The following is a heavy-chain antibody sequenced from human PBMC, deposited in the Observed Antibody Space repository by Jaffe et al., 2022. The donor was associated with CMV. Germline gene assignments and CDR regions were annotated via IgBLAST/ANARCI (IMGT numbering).Heavy chain of an antibody. D-gene: IGHD1-26*01. J-gene: IGHJ4*02. CDR1: GFTFSTYS. CDR3: AREGWELRNWYFDY. Sequence: EVQLVESGGGLVKPGGSLRLSCAASGFTFSTYSMTWVRQAPGKGLEWVSSISGTSSHIYYADSVKGRFTISRDNAKNSLYLQMNSLRAEDTAVYYCAREGWELRNWYFDYWGQGILVTVSS. V-gene: IGHV3-21*01. CDR2: ISGTSSHI.